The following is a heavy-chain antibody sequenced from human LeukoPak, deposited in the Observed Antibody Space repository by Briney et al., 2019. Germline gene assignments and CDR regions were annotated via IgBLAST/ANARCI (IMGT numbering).Heavy chain of an antibody. V-gene: IGHV7-4-1*02. CDR2: INTNTGDP. J-gene: IGHJ5*02. D-gene: IGHD7-27*01. CDR1: GYPFTYYG. Sequence: ASVKVSCKASGYPFTYYGTGWVRQAPGQGPEWMGWINTNTGDPTYAQGFTGRFVFSLDASFGTAYLQIKSLKVEDSAVYYCAREEELGNWFDHWGQGTLIIVSS. CDR3: AREEELGNWFDH.